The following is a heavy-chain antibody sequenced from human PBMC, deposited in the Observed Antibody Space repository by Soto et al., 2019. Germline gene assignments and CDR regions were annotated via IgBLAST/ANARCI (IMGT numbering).Heavy chain of an antibody. CDR2: INPSGGST. CDR1: GYTFTSYY. Sequence: ASVKVSCKASGYTFTSYYMHWVRQAPGQGLEWMGIINPSGGSTSYAQKFQGRVTMTRDTSTSTVYMELSSLRSEDTAVYYCARSTVGATAALQHWGQGTLVTVSP. V-gene: IGHV1-46*01. CDR3: ARSTVGATAALQH. J-gene: IGHJ1*01. D-gene: IGHD1-26*01.